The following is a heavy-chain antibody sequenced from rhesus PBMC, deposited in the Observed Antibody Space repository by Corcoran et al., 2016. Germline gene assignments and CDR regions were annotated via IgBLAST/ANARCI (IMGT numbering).Heavy chain of an antibody. J-gene: IGHJ6*01. CDR3: TRCTVTGDYALDS. D-gene: IGHD4-23*01. V-gene: IGHV6-1*01. Sequence: QVQLQESGTGLVKPSQTLSLTCPISGDRGSSNSATRNWFRQSPSRGLEWLGRTYYRYKWYNDYAQSVQNRMSINPDTSKNQFSLHLNSVTPEDMAVYYCTRCTVTGDYALDSWGQGVLVTVSS. CDR1: GDRGSSNSAT. CDR2: TYYRYKWYN.